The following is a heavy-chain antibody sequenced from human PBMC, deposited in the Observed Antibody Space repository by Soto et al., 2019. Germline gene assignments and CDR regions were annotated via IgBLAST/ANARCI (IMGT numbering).Heavy chain of an antibody. Sequence: GESLKISCQGSGYSFTSYWIGWVRQMPGKGLEWMGIIYPGDSDTRYSQSFQGQVTIPADKSISTAYLQWSSLKASDTAMYYCARQSGGIAVSGGMDVWGKETMVTVSS. CDR3: ARQSGGIAVSGGMDV. CDR2: IYPGDSDT. CDR1: GYSFTSYW. J-gene: IGHJ6*04. D-gene: IGHD6-19*01. V-gene: IGHV5-51*01.